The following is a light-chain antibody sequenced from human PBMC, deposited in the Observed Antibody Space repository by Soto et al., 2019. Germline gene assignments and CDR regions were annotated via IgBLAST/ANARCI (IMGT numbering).Light chain of an antibody. J-gene: IGKJ5*01. CDR2: GAF. V-gene: IGKV3-20*01. CDR1: QSVSSSD. Sequence: ENGLTPSPGTLSLSPGERATLSCRASQSVSSSDLAWYQQKPGQSARLLIYGAFARATGIPARVSGSGSGTEVPPPKTSLQPSAFAASDCKEYDSPPITSGEGKRRDIK. CDR3: KEYDSPPIT.